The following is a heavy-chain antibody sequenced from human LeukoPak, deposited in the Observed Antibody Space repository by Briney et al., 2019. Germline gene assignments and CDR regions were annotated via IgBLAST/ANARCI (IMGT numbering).Heavy chain of an antibody. D-gene: IGHD6-19*01. CDR1: GYSISSSYY. CDR2: VNNIGST. J-gene: IGHJ4*02. V-gene: IGHV4-61*01. Sequence: KPSETLSLTCTVSGYSISSSYYWSWIRQPPGKGLEWIGYVNNIGSTNYNPSLKSRVTISVDTSKNQLSLKLTSVTAADTAVYFCARDWYSSGWSVLDYWGQGTLVTVSS. CDR3: ARDWYSSGWSVLDY.